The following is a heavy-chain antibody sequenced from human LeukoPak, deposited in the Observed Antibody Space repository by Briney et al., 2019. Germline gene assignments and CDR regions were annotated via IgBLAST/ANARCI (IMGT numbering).Heavy chain of an antibody. D-gene: IGHD4-23*01. CDR2: IFYSGTT. J-gene: IGHJ4*02. CDR1: GGATSSSNYY. CDR3: ARLSNYGGHSGDAY. V-gene: IGHV4-39*01. Sequence: PSETLSLTCTVSGGATSSSNYYWAWIRQPPGKGLEWMGSIFYSGTTHYNPSLKSRVTISVDTSKNQFSLKLSSVTAAVTAVYYCARLSNYGGHSGDAYWGQGTLVTVSS.